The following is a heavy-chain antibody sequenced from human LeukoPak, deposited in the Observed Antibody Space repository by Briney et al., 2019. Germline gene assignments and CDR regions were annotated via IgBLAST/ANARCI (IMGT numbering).Heavy chain of an antibody. Sequence: GESLEISCKGSGYSFTNYWIGWVRQMPGKGLEWMGIIYPGDSDTRYSPSFQGQVTISADKSISTAYLQWSSLRASETAMYYCARSGSLGTFDIWSQGTLVTVSS. D-gene: IGHD1-26*01. CDR2: IYPGDSDT. V-gene: IGHV5-51*01. CDR1: GYSFTNYW. J-gene: IGHJ3*02. CDR3: ARSGSLGTFDI.